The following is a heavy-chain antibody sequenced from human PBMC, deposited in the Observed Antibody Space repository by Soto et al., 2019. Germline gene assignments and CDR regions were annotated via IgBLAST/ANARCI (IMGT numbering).Heavy chain of an antibody. V-gene: IGHV3-33*08. D-gene: IGHD1-26*01. CDR1: GFPFSSYN. J-gene: IGHJ4*02. CDR3: ARAVSSATYYDCIGY. CDR2: IWYDGSNQ. Sequence: PGGSLRLSCAASGFPFSSYNMNWVRQAPGKGLEWLAFIWYDGSNQHYAASVKGRFTISRDNSRNTLYLQMNNLRADDTAVYFCARAVSSATYYDCIGYWGRGTLVTVSS.